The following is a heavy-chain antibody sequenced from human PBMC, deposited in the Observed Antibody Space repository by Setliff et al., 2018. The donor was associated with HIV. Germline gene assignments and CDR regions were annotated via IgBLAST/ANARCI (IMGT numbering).Heavy chain of an antibody. D-gene: IGHD4-17*01. J-gene: IGHJ6*03. CDR1: GGSISSGSYY. Sequence: PSETLSLTCTVSGGSISSGSYYWSWIRQPAGKGLEWIGHIYTSGSTNYNPSLKSRVTISVDTSKNQFSLKLSSVTAADTAVYYCARDKADGDYYYYYYMDVWGKGTTVTV. CDR2: IYTSGST. CDR3: ARDKADGDYYYYYYMDV. V-gene: IGHV4-61*09.